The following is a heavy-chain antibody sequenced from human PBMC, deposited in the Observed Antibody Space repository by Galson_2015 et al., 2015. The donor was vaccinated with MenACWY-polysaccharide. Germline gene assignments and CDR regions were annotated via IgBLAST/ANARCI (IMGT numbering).Heavy chain of an antibody. CDR1: GDSVSSDSAA. J-gene: IGHJ6*03. Sequence: AISGDSVSSDSAAWNWIRESPSRDLEWLGRTYYRSKWNNDYAVSVKGRITITPDTSNHQVSLQLLSVTPEDTGIYFCAREPKQLPSPYSYYFLMDVWGKGTAVIVSS. CDR3: AREPKQLPSPYSYYFLMDV. CDR2: TYYRSKWNN. V-gene: IGHV6-1*01. D-gene: IGHD1-26*01.